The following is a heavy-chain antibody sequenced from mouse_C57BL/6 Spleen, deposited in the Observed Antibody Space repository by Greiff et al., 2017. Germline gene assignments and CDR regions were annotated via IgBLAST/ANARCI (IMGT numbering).Heavy chain of an antibody. D-gene: IGHD3-3*01. CDR3: RRWGRGDYFDY. CDR2: IRNKANNHAT. Sequence: EVKLVESGGGLVQPGGSMKLSCAASGFTFSDAWMDWVRQSPEKGLEWVAEIRNKANNHATYYAESVKGRFTISRDDSKSSVYLQMNSLRAEGTDIYYCRRWGRGDYFDYWGQGTTLTVSS. CDR1: GFTFSDAW. J-gene: IGHJ2*01. V-gene: IGHV6-6*01.